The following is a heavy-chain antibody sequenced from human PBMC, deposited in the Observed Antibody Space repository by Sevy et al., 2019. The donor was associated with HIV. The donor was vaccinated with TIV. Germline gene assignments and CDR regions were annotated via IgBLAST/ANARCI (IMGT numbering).Heavy chain of an antibody. CDR2: ISGSGDDTI. Sequence: GGSLRLSCAASGFILSDYYMSWVRQAPGKGLEWVSYISGSGDDTIYYADSVKGRFTISRDNTKNSLYLQMNSLRAEDTAVYYGARDHVKDGDLGDYYYYAMDVWGQGTTVTVSS. V-gene: IGHV3-11*01. CDR1: GFILSDYY. CDR3: ARDHVKDGDLGDYYYYAMDV. J-gene: IGHJ6*02. D-gene: IGHD4-17*01.